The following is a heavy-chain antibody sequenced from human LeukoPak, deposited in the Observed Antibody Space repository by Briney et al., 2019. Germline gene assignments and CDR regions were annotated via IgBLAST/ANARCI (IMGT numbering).Heavy chain of an antibody. CDR1: GFTFSSYV. V-gene: IGHV3-23*01. Sequence: GGSLRLSCAASGFTFSSYVMSWVRQAPGKGLEWVSAISGSGGSTYYADSVKGRFTISRDNSKNTLYLQMNSLRAEDTAVYYCAKDLIPAAAGPARPWGYWGQGTLATVSS. CDR2: ISGSGGST. CDR3: AKDLIPAAAGPARPWGY. J-gene: IGHJ4*02. D-gene: IGHD6-13*01.